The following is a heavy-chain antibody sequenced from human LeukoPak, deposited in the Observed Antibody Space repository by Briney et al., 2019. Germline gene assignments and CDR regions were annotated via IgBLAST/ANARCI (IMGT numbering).Heavy chain of an antibody. V-gene: IGHV3-48*03. CDR1: GFTFSSYE. CDR3: ARERGYSGYDDY. CDR2: ISSSGSTI. D-gene: IGHD5-12*01. J-gene: IGHJ4*02. Sequence: PGGSLRLSCAASGFTFSSYEMNWVRQAPGKGLEGVSYISSSGSTIYYADSVKGRFTISRDNAKNSLYLRMNSLRAEDTAVYYCARERGYSGYDDYWGQETLVTVSS.